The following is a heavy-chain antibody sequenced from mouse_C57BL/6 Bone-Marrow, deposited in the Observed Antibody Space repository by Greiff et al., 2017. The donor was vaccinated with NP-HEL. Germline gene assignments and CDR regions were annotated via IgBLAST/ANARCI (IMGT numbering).Heavy chain of an antibody. V-gene: IGHV1-72*01. Sequence: QVQLQQPGADLVKPGASVKLSCKASGYTFTSYWMHWVKQRPGRGLEWIGRIDPNSGGTKFNEKFTTKATLTVDKPSSTAYMQLSSLTSEDAAVYYCGRYYYGSRGWYFDVWGTGTTVTVSS. CDR2: IDPNSGGT. D-gene: IGHD1-1*01. CDR3: GRYYYGSRGWYFDV. J-gene: IGHJ1*03. CDR1: GYTFTSYW.